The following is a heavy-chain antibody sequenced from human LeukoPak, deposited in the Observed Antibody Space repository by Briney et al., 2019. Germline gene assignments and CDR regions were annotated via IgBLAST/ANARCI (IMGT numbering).Heavy chain of an antibody. CDR2: ISSSSNKV. Sequence: GGSLRLSCAASGFAISDYSMNWVRQVPGKGLEWVSYISSSSNKVYYADSEKGRFTISRDNAKNSLFLQMNSLRADDTAVYYCARNFYCGGDCAISYFDYWGQGTLVTVSS. CDR3: ARNFYCGGDCAISYFDY. D-gene: IGHD2-21*02. CDR1: GFAISDYS. V-gene: IGHV3-48*01. J-gene: IGHJ4*02.